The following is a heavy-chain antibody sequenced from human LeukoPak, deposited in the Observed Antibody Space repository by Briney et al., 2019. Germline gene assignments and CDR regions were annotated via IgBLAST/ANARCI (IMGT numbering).Heavy chain of an antibody. V-gene: IGHV3-74*01. CDR3: ARGSLGKGGAFDI. CDR2: INSDGSST. D-gene: IGHD7-27*01. Sequence: HPGGSLRLSCAASGLTFSSYWMHWVRQAPGKGLVWVSRINSDGSSTSYADSVKGRFTISRDNAKNTLYLQMNSLRAEDTAVYYCARGSLGKGGAFDIWGQGTMVTVSS. CDR1: GLTFSSYW. J-gene: IGHJ3*02.